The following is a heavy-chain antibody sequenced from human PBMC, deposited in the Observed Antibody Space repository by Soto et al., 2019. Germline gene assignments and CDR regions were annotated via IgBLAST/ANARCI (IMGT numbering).Heavy chain of an antibody. CDR2: IYSGGST. Sequence: EVQLVESGGGLVQPGGSLRLSCAASGFTVSSNYMSWVRQAPGKGLEWVSVIYSGGSTYYADSVKGRFTIYRDNSKNTLYLQLNSQRAEDTAVYYCARDVVFDPWGQGTLVTVSS. V-gene: IGHV3-66*01. J-gene: IGHJ5*02. CDR1: GFTVSSNY. D-gene: IGHD2-21*01. CDR3: ARDVVFDP.